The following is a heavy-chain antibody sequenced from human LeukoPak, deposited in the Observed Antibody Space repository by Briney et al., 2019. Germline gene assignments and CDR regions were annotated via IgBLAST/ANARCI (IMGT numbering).Heavy chain of an antibody. CDR1: GGSISSSNW. CDR3: ASSEWELRGMAIDY. Sequence: ASETLSLTCAVSGGSISSSNWWSWIRQPAGKGLEWIGRIYISGTTNYNPSLKSRVTISIDTSKNQFSLKLSSVTAADTAVYYCASSEWELRGMAIDYWGQGTLVTVSS. V-gene: IGHV4-61*02. CDR2: IYISGTT. J-gene: IGHJ4*02. D-gene: IGHD1-26*01.